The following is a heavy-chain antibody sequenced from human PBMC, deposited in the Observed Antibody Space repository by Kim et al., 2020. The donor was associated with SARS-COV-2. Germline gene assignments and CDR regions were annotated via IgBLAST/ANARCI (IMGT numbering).Heavy chain of an antibody. D-gene: IGHD2-8*01. V-gene: IGHV3-21*01. J-gene: IGHJ4*02. CDR3: ATLARYCTNGVCYTVGLDY. CDR1: GFTFSSYS. CDR2: ISSSSSSYI. Sequence: GGSLRLSCAASGFTFSSYSMNWVRQAPGKGLEWVSSISSSSSSYIYYADSVKGRFTISRDNAKNSLYLQMNSLRAEDTAVYYCATLARYCTNGVCYTVGLDYWGQGTLVTVSS.